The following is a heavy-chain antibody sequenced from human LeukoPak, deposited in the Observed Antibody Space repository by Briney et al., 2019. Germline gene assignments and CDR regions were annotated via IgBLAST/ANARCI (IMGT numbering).Heavy chain of an antibody. D-gene: IGHD3-16*02. J-gene: IGHJ5*02. CDR3: ATGVMRELSPHL. CDR2: FDPEDGGT. CDR1: GYTLTELS. Sequence: ASVKVSCKVSGYTLTELSMRWVRQAPGKGLEWMGGFDPEDGGTIYAQKFQGRVTMTEDTSTDTAYMELSSLRSEDTAVYYCATGVMRELSPHLWGQGTLVTVSS. V-gene: IGHV1-24*01.